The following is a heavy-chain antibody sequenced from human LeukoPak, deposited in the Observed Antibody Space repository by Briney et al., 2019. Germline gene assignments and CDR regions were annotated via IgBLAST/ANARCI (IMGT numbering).Heavy chain of an antibody. CDR2: INHSGTT. D-gene: IGHD2-21*01. J-gene: IGHJ4*02. CDR3: ARRRKVVRAGFDY. Sequence: PSETLSLTCAGYGGSFSSYFWTWIRQTPGKWLEWIGEINHSGTTNYNPSLKSRVTMSVDTSKDQFSLKLMSVTAADTGVYYCARRRKVVRAGFDYWGQGTRVIVSS. V-gene: IGHV4-34*01. CDR1: GGSFSSYF.